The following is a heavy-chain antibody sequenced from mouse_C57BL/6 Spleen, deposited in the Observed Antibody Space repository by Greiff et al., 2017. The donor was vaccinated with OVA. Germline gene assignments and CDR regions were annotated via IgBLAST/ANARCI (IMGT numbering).Heavy chain of an antibody. Sequence: VQLQQSGPELVKPGASVKISCKASGYSFTGYYMNWVKQSPEKSLEWIGEINPSTGGTTYNQKFKAKATLTVDKSSSTAYMQLKSLTSEDSAVYYCAELLGFAYWGQGTLVTVSA. V-gene: IGHV1-42*01. D-gene: IGHD1-1*01. J-gene: IGHJ3*01. CDR2: INPSTGGT. CDR3: AELLGFAY. CDR1: GYSFTGYY.